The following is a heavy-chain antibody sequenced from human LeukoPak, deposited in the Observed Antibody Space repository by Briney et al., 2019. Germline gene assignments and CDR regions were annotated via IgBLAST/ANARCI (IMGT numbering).Heavy chain of an antibody. CDR3: VRDGLVSIGYYNFDY. D-gene: IGHD3-22*01. V-gene: IGHV4-34*01. Sequence: SETLSLTCAVYGGSFSGYYWSWIRQPPGKGLEWIGEINHSGSTNSNPSLKSRVTISVDASKNQFSLKLSSVTAADTAVYYCVRDGLVSIGYYNFDYWGQGTLVTVSS. CDR2: INHSGST. CDR1: GGSFSGYY. J-gene: IGHJ4*02.